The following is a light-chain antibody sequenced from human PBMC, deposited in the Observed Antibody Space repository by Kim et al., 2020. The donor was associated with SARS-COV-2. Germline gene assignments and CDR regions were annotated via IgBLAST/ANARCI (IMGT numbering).Light chain of an antibody. J-gene: IGKJ2*01. V-gene: IGKV3-20*01. Sequence: EIVLTQSPGTLSLSPGERATLSCRASQSLSSNSLAWYQQKPGQAPRLLVYGASRRATGIPDRFSGSGSGTDFTLTISRLEPEDFAVYYCQQYGSSPYTFGQGTKLEI. CDR3: QQYGSSPYT. CDR2: GAS. CDR1: QSLSSNS.